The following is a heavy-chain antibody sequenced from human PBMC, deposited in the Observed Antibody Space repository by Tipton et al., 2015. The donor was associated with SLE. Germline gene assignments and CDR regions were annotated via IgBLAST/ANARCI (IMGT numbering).Heavy chain of an antibody. Sequence: SLRLSCAASGFTFSIYGMNWVRQAPGKGLEWVAGFSGVGGATSYGYSVRGRFTISRDNSRRMVYLDMNSLRVDDTAVYYCAKAGSGSYNAELDSWGQGTLVTVSS. CDR1: GFTFSIYG. CDR2: FSGVGGAT. D-gene: IGHD3-10*01. CDR3: AKAGSGSYNAELDS. J-gene: IGHJ4*02. V-gene: IGHV3-23*01.